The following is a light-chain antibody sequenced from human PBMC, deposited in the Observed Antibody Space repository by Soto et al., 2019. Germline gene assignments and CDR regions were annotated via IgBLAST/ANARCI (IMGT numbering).Light chain of an antibody. CDR2: DAS. J-gene: IGKJ1*01. CDR3: HQYDNSPQK. CDR1: QSVSSSH. Sequence: IVLTHSPGTLSLSPGERATLSCRSSQSVSSSHLAWYQQKPGQAPRLLIYDASSRATGIPDRFSGGGSGTDFTLSISRLKPEDFAVYYCHQYDNSPQKFGQGTKVDI. V-gene: IGKV3-20*01.